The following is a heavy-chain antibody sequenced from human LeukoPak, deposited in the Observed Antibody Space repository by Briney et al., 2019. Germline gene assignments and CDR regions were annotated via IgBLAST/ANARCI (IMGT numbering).Heavy chain of an antibody. Sequence: ASVKVSCKASGYTFTSYGISWVRQAPGQGLEWMGSISAYNGNTNYAQKLQGRVTMTTDTSTSTAYMELRSLRSDDTAVYYCARGLGYCGGGSCHSPWFDLWGERTRVTVSS. CDR1: GYTFTSYG. CDR3: ARGLGYCGGGSCHSPWFDL. J-gene: IGHJ5*02. CDR2: ISAYNGNT. D-gene: IGHD2-15*01. V-gene: IGHV1-18*01.